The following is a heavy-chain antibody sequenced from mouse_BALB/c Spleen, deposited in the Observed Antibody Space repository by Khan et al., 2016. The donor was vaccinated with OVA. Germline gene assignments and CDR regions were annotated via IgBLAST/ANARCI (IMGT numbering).Heavy chain of an antibody. Sequence: QVRLQQSGAELAKPGASVKMSCKASGYTFTTYWMHWVKQRPGKGLEWIGYINPTSGFTDYNQKFKDKATLPADKSSSTAYLQLSSLSSDDSAVYYCARDRIDYWGQGTTLTVSS. CDR1: GYTFTTYW. CDR2: INPTSGFT. V-gene: IGHV1-7*01. J-gene: IGHJ2*01. CDR3: ARDRIDY.